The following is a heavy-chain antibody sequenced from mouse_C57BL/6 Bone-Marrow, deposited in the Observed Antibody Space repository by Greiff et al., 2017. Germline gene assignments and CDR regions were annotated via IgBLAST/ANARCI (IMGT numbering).Heavy chain of an antibody. Sequence: VQLQQSGPVLVKPGASVKMSCKASGYTFTDYYMNWVKQSHGKSLEWIGVINPYNGGTSYNQKFKGKATLTVDKSSSTAYMELNSLTSEDSAVYYCARYSNYGYFDYWGQGTTLTVSS. CDR3: ARYSNYGYFDY. D-gene: IGHD2-5*01. V-gene: IGHV1-19*01. J-gene: IGHJ2*01. CDR1: GYTFTDYY. CDR2: INPYNGGT.